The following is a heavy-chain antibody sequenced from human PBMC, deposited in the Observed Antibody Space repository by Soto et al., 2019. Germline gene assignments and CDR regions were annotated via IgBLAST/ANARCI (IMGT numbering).Heavy chain of an antibody. Sequence: LETLSLTCTVSGGSVSSGSYYWSWIRQPPGKGLEWIGYIYYSGSTNYNPSLKSRVTISVDTSKNQFSLKLSSVTAADTAVYYCARCGGGDCSVFDYWGQGTLVTVSS. CDR2: IYYSGST. J-gene: IGHJ4*02. D-gene: IGHD2-21*02. CDR1: GGSVSSGSYY. CDR3: ARCGGGDCSVFDY. V-gene: IGHV4-61*01.